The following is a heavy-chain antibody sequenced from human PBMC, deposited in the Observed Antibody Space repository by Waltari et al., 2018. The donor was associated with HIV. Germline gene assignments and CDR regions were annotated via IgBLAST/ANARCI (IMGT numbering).Heavy chain of an antibody. V-gene: IGHV4-34*01. D-gene: IGHD1-20*01. CDR3: ARWCKGYKWICDAFDV. Sequence: QEHLQQWGAGLLNTSETLSLTCAVYGVSLSAYYWSWIRQSPGKGLEWIGKVRPGGGTNYNPSLKSRVTISEDTSKNQFSLKLTSVTAADTAVYYCARWCKGYKWICDAFDVWGQGTMVAVSS. CDR2: VRPGGGT. J-gene: IGHJ3*01. CDR1: GVSLSAYY.